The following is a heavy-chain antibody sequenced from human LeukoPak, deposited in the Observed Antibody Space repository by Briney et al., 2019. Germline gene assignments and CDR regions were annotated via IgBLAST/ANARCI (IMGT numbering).Heavy chain of an antibody. D-gene: IGHD1-26*01. CDR2: INPSGGST. CDR3: ARVGETYYNRQRDY. J-gene: IGHJ4*02. CDR1: GYTFTNYY. Sequence: GASVKVSCKACGYTFTNYYIHWVRQAPGQGLEWMGIINPSGGSTTYAQKFQGRVTMTRDTSTNTGYMELSSLRSEDTAVYYCARVGETYYNRQRDYWGQGTLVTVSS. V-gene: IGHV1-46*01.